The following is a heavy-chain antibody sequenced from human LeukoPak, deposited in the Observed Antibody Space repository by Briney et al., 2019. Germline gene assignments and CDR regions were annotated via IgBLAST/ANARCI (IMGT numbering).Heavy chain of an antibody. CDR3: ITFYHEYSPY. Sequence: PGGSLRLSCAASGFSFMNAWMIWVRQAPGKGLEWVGRIKSNADGGTPDYAAPARGRFTISRDDSKNTLYLQMNSLKTEDTAVYYCITFYHEYSPYWGRGTLVTVS. CDR1: GFSFMNAW. CDR2: IKSNADGGTP. D-gene: IGHD2/OR15-2a*01. J-gene: IGHJ4*02. V-gene: IGHV3-15*01.